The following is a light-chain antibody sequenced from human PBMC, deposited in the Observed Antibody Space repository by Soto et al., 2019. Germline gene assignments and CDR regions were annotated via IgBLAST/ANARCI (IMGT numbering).Light chain of an antibody. V-gene: IGLV2-8*01. CDR2: EVS. J-gene: IGLJ1*01. CDR1: SSDVGGYNY. Sequence: QSVLTQPPSASGSPGQSVTISCTGTSSDVGGYNYVSWYQQHPGKAPKLMIYEVSKRPSGVPDRFSGPKSGNTASLTVSGLQAEDEADYYCNSYAGSNVYVFGTGTKVTVL. CDR3: NSYAGSNVYV.